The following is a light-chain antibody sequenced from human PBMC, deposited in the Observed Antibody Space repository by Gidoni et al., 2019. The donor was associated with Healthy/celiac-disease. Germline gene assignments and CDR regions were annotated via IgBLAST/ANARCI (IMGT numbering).Light chain of an antibody. CDR3: SSYTSRSTLVV. CDR1: SSYVGGYNY. Sequence: QSALTQPASVSGSPGQSITLSCTGTSSYVGGYNYGSWYHQHPGKAPKLMIYDVSNRPSGVSNRFSGSKSGNTASLTISGLQAEDEADYYCSSYTSRSTLVVFGGGTKLTVL. CDR2: DVS. V-gene: IGLV2-14*03. J-gene: IGLJ2*01.